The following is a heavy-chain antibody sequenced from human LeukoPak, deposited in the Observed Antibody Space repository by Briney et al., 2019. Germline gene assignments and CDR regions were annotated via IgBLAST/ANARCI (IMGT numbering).Heavy chain of an antibody. CDR1: GFAFSRYW. Sequence: GGSLRLSCAASGFAFSRYWMHWVRQAPGKGLLWVSRINSDGSSTYYADSVKGRFTTSRDNAKNALHLQMNSLTAEDTAVYYCVLDLFSSFAFDIWGQGTMVTVSS. CDR3: VLDLFSSFAFDI. D-gene: IGHD3/OR15-3a*01. CDR2: INSDGSST. J-gene: IGHJ3*02. V-gene: IGHV3-74*01.